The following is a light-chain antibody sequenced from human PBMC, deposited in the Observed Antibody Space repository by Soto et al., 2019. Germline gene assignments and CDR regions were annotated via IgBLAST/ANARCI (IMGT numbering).Light chain of an antibody. J-gene: IGKJ4*01. CDR3: QQRRSWPLS. V-gene: IGKV3-11*01. Sequence: EVVLAQSPATLSLSPGDRATLSCRANESVSTYLAWYQQKPGQSPRLLIYDTSKRATGIPARFSGSGSGTDFPLPIVRLEPEDFVFYYCQQRRSWPLSFGGGTKVDIK. CDR1: ESVSTY. CDR2: DTS.